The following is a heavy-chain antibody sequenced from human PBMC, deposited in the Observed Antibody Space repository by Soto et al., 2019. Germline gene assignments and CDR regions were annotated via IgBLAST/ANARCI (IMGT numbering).Heavy chain of an antibody. Sequence: PGGSLRLSCAASGFTFSSYAMHWVRQAPGKGLEWVAVISYDGSNKYYADSVKGRFTISRDNSKNTLYLQMNSLRAEDTAVYYCARGYGAFDSWGQGTMVTVS. CDR1: GFTFSSYA. D-gene: IGHD3-16*01. CDR2: ISYDGSNK. J-gene: IGHJ3*02. V-gene: IGHV3-30-3*01. CDR3: ARGYGAFDS.